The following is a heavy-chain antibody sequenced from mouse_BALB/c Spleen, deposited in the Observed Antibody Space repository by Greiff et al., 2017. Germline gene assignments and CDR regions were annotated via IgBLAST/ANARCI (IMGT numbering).Heavy chain of an antibody. J-gene: IGHJ3*01. CDR3: ARPYYYGRSSFAY. V-gene: IGHV1-82*01. D-gene: IGHD1-1*01. Sequence: QVQLQQSGPELVKPGASVKISCKASGYAFSSSWMNWVKQRPGQGLEWIGRIYPGDGDTNYNGKFKGKATLTADKSSSTAYMQLSSLTSVDSAVYFCARPYYYGRSSFAYWGQGTLVTVSA. CDR1: GYAFSSSW. CDR2: IYPGDGDT.